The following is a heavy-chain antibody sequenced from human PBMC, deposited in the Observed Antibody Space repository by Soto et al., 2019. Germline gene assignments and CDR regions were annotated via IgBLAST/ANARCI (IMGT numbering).Heavy chain of an antibody. V-gene: IGHV1-69*13. CDR3: ARDAHPSRA. Sequence: EIKNTQASVKVSCKASGGTFSSYAISWVRQAPGQGLEWMGGIIPIFGTANYAQKFQGRVKITADESTSTAYMELSSLISEDTAVYYCARDAHPSRAWGQGTLVTVSS. CDR2: IIPIFGTA. J-gene: IGHJ5*02. CDR1: GGTFSSYA.